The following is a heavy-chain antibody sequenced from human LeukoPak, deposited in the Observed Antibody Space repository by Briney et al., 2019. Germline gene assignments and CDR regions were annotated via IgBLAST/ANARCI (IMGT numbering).Heavy chain of an antibody. CDR2: IYTGGSA. V-gene: IGHV3-53*01. D-gene: IGHD3-3*01. CDR3: VSGTIFGVTITDC. J-gene: IGHJ4*02. CDR1: GFTVSTIH. Sequence: GGSLRLSCAAAGFTVSTIHVSWVRQAPGKGLEWVSIIYTGGSAQYAESVKGRFTISRDSSRNTVYLQMNSLRAEDTAVYYCVSGTIFGVTITDCWGQGTLVTVSS.